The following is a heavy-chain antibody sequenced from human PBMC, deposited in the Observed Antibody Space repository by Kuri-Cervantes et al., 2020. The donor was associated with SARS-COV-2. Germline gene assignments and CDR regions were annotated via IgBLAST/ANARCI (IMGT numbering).Heavy chain of an antibody. D-gene: IGHD3-22*01. Sequence: GESLKISCTASGFTFSSYEMSWVRPAPGKGLEWVSYISSSGSTIYYADSVKGRFTISRDNAKNSLYLQMNSLRAEDTAVYYCARGDSSGYYFDYWGQGTLVTVSS. CDR3: ARGDSSGYYFDY. CDR1: GFTFSSYE. CDR2: ISSSGSTI. J-gene: IGHJ4*02. V-gene: IGHV3-48*03.